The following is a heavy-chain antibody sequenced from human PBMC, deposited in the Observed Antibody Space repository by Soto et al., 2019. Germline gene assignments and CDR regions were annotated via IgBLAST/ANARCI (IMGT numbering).Heavy chain of an antibody. J-gene: IGHJ6*02. CDR3: AKLDSYASFLGAYYYYGMDV. Sequence: GGSLRLSCAASGFTFSSYAMSWVRQAPGKGLEWVSAISGSGGSTYYADSVKGRFTISRDNSKNTLYLQMNSLRAEDTAVYYCAKLDSYASFLGAYYYYGMDVWGQGTTVTVSS. V-gene: IGHV3-23*01. CDR2: ISGSGGST. CDR1: GFTFSSYA. D-gene: IGHD2-8*01.